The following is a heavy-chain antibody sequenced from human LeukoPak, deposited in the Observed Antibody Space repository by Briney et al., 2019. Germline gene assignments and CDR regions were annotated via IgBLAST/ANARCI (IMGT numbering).Heavy chain of an antibody. J-gene: IGHJ4*02. V-gene: IGHV3-23*01. Sequence: GGSLRLSCTVSGFSVNTSGMSWVRQAQGKGLQTISAISVDGESAYYADSVKGRFTISRDNSKNTLYLQMNSLRVEDTAVYYCAQGYSSGWYPHWGQGSLVSVSS. CDR2: ISVDGESA. CDR1: GFSVNTSG. D-gene: IGHD6-19*01. CDR3: AQGYSSGWYPH.